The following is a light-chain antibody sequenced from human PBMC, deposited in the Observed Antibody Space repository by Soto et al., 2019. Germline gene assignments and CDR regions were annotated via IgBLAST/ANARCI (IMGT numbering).Light chain of an antibody. CDR1: SPKIGAGYD. J-gene: IGLJ3*02. Sequence: QAVVTQPPSVSGAPGQRVTISCTGSSPKIGAGYDVHWYQQLPGTAPKLLIYGNSNRPSGVPDRFSGSKTGTSASLAITGLQAEDEADYYCQSYDSSLSGWVFGGRTKLTVL. CDR2: GNS. CDR3: QSYDSSLSGWV. V-gene: IGLV1-40*01.